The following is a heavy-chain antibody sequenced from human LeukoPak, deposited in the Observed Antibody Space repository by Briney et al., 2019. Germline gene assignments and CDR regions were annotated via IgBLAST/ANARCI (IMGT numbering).Heavy chain of an antibody. V-gene: IGHV3-23*01. J-gene: IGHJ4*02. CDR3: AKDDYGSGSYLHY. CDR1: GFTFSSYA. Sequence: GGSLRLSCAASGFTFSSYAMSWVRQAPGKGLKWVSAISGSGGSTYYADSVKGRFTISRDNSKNTLYLQMNSLRAEDTAVYYCAKDDYGSGSYLHYWGQGTLVTVSS. CDR2: ISGSGGST. D-gene: IGHD3-10*01.